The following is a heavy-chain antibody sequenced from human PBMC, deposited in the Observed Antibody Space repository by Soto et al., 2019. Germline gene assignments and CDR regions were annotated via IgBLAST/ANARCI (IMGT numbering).Heavy chain of an antibody. CDR3: ARSHYDSSGYYYYDGMDV. Sequence: GASLKISGAGSGYSVTIYCIGWVHSLPGKGLEWMGIIYPGDSDTRYSPSFQGQVTISADKSISTAYLQWSSLKASDTAMYYCARSHYDSSGYYYYDGMDVWGQGTTVTV. D-gene: IGHD3-22*01. J-gene: IGHJ6*02. CDR2: IYPGDSDT. V-gene: IGHV5-51*07. CDR1: GYSVTIYC.